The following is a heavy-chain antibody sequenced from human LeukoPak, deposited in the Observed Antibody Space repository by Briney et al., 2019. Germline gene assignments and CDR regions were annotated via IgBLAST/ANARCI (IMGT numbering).Heavy chain of an antibody. CDR3: AGRRYVNWNREYYYYYMDV. Sequence: ASVKVSCKASGYTFTSYDINWVRQATGQGLEWMGWMNPNSGNTGYAQKFQGRVTITRNTSISTAYMELSSLRSEDTAVYYCAGRRYVNWNREYYYYYMDVWGKGTTVTVSS. CDR1: GYTFTSYD. D-gene: IGHD1-1*01. J-gene: IGHJ6*03. V-gene: IGHV1-8*03. CDR2: MNPNSGNT.